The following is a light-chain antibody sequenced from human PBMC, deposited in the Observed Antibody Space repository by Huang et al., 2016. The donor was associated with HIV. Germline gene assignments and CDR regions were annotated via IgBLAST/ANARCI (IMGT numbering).Light chain of an antibody. V-gene: IGKV3-20*01. CDR3: QQYGRSPAT. CDR1: QSVSSNF. Sequence: EIVLTQSPDTLSLSPGERATLSCRASQSVSSNFLAWSQQKPGQAPRLLIYGASTRATGIPSRFSGSGSATDFTLTISRLGHEDFAVYYCQQYGRSPATFGQGTKVEIK. CDR2: GAS. J-gene: IGKJ1*01.